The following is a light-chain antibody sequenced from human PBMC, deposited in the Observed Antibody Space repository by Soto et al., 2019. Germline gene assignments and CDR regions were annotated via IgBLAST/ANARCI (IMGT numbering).Light chain of an antibody. CDR3: QQRSNWPSIT. CDR2: DAY. J-gene: IGKJ5*01. Sequence: EIVLTQSPATLSLSPGERATLSCRTSQSVSSYLAWYQQKPGQAPRLLIYDAYNTATGIPARFSGRGSGTVFYLTISRLGPEDFGVYYCQQRSNWPSITFGQGTRLEIK. CDR1: QSVSSY. V-gene: IGKV3-11*01.